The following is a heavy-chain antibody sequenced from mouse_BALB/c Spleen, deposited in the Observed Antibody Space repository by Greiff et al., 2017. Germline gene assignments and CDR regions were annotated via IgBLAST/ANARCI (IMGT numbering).Heavy chain of an antibody. D-gene: IGHD2-14*01. CDR1: GFTFSDYY. Sequence: EVMLVESGGGLVKPGGSLKLSCAASGFTFSDYYMYWVRQTQEKRLEWVATISDGGSYTYYPDSVKGRFTISRDNAKNNLYLQMSSLKSEDTAMYYCARGYRYDYAMDYWGQGTSVTVSS. CDR2: ISDGGSYT. CDR3: ARGYRYDYAMDY. J-gene: IGHJ4*01. V-gene: IGHV5-4*02.